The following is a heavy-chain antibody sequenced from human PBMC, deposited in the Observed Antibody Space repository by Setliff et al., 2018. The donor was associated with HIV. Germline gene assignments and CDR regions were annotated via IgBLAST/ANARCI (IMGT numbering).Heavy chain of an antibody. CDR2: IYPGDSDT. J-gene: IGHJ5*02. Sequence: GESLKISCKGSGYSFTSYWIGWVRQMPGKGLEWMGIIYPGDSDTRYSPSFQGQVTISADKSINTLYLHMNRLIAEDTAVYYCAKGIKWLGPWGQGTLVTVSS. CDR1: GYSFTSYW. CDR3: AKGIKWLGP. V-gene: IGHV5-51*01.